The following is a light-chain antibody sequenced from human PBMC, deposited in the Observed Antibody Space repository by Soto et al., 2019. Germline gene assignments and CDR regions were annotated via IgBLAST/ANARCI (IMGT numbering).Light chain of an antibody. CDR1: QSISSW. CDR3: QHYNSPYMYT. CDR2: DAS. J-gene: IGKJ2*01. Sequence: DIQMTQSPSTLSASVGDRVTITCRASQSISSWLAWYQQKPGKAPKLLIYDASSLESGVPSRFSGSGSGTEFTLTISSLQPDDFATYYCQHYNSPYMYTFGQGTKLEIK. V-gene: IGKV1-5*01.